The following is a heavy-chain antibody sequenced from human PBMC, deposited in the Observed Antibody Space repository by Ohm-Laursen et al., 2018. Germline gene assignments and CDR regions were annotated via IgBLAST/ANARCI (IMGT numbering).Heavy chain of an antibody. Sequence: SLRLSCSASGFTFNNYAMSWVCQTPGKGLEWVSGISAGGGSTYYADSVRGRFTISRDNSKNTLYLQMNSLRADDTALYYCAKDPNQWLVSIDYWGQGTLVTVSS. CDR3: AKDPNQWLVSIDY. CDR1: GFTFNNYA. V-gene: IGHV3-23*01. J-gene: IGHJ4*01. D-gene: IGHD6-19*01. CDR2: ISAGGGST.